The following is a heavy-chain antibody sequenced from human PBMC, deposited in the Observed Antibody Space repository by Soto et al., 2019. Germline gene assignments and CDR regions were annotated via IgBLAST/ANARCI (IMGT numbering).Heavy chain of an antibody. D-gene: IGHD6-19*01. V-gene: IGHV3-33*08. Sequence: GGSLRLSCAASGFTFSSYAMHWVRQAPGKGLEWVAVIWYDGSNKYYADSVKGRFTISRDNSKNTLYLQMNSLRAEDTAVYYCARGPALSSGWYLDYWGQGTLVTVSS. CDR3: ARGPALSSGWYLDY. CDR1: GFTFSSYA. CDR2: IWYDGSNK. J-gene: IGHJ4*02.